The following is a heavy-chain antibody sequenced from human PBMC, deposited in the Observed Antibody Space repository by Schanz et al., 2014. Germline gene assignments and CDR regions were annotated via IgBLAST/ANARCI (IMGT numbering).Heavy chain of an antibody. CDR2: INTGSGDT. V-gene: IGHV1-3*04. CDR3: ARDLPYCDGGKCYSDGFDI. CDR1: EYSFTSYS. Sequence: HVHLVQSGAAVKRPGASVKVSCKASEYSFTSYSMHWVRQAPGQRLEWMGWINTGSGDTKYSQNFQVRVTITRDTSAITAYMELSSLRSEDTAVYYCARDLPYCDGGKCYSDGFDIWGQGTLVTISS. J-gene: IGHJ3*02. D-gene: IGHD2-21*01.